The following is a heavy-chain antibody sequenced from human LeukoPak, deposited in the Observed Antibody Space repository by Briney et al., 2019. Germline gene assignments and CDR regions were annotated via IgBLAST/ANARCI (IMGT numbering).Heavy chain of an antibody. Sequence: SETLSLTCTVSGGSIKHISYYWGWIRQPPGKGLEWIGSVYYSGTTYYNPPLKSRVTISVDTSKNQFSLKLSSVTAADTAVYYCARESYYYDSRGYLYFSDYWGQGTLVTVSS. D-gene: IGHD3-22*01. V-gene: IGHV4-39*07. J-gene: IGHJ4*02. CDR1: GGSIKHISYY. CDR3: ARESYYYDSRGYLYFSDY. CDR2: VYYSGTT.